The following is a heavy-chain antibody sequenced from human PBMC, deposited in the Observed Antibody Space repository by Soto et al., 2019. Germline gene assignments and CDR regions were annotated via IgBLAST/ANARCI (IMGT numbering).Heavy chain of an antibody. V-gene: IGHV1-69*08. D-gene: IGHD3-10*01. CDR3: ARDWSPNGSGWYGMDV. Sequence: QVQLVQSGAEVKKPGSSVKVSCKASGGTFSSYTISWVRQAPGQGLEWMGRIIPILGIANYAQKFQGRVTITADKPTRTAYTELSRLRSDETAVYYCARDWSPNGSGWYGMDVWGQGTTVTVSS. CDR1: GGTFSSYT. J-gene: IGHJ6*02. CDR2: IIPILGIA.